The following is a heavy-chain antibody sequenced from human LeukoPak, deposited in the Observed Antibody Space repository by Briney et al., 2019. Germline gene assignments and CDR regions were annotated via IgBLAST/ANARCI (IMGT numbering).Heavy chain of an antibody. Sequence: SETLSLTCTVSGGSISSGDYYWSWIRQPPGKGLEWIGYIYYSGSTNYNPSLKSRVTISVDTSKNQFSLKLSSVTAADTAVYYCARAGSTDSSGYYHQVDYWGQGTLVTVSS. D-gene: IGHD3-22*01. CDR3: ARAGSTDSSGYYHQVDY. CDR1: GGSISSGDYY. J-gene: IGHJ4*02. CDR2: IYYSGST. V-gene: IGHV4-30-4*01.